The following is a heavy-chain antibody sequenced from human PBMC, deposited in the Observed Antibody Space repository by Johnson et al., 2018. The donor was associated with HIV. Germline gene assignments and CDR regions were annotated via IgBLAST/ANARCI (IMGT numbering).Heavy chain of an antibody. V-gene: IGHV3-53*01. CDR2: LYSRGGS. CDR1: GFTVSSSS. J-gene: IGHJ3*01. D-gene: IGHD2-8*02. Sequence: VQLVESGGGLIQPGGSLRLSCAASGFTVSSSSMSWVRQAPGKGLEWVSVLYSRGGSYYVDSVKGRFPISRDNVKNMLYLQMNSLRAEDTAVYYCARSPICTGGVCWRSTFDFWGHGTMVTVSS. CDR3: ARSPICTGGVCWRSTFDF.